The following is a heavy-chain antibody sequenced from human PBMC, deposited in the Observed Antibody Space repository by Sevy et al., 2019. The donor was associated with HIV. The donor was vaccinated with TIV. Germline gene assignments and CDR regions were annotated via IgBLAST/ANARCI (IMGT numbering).Heavy chain of an antibody. CDR1: GFSFTDFW. CDR3: ARRYFDL. CDR2: INQDGSEM. Sequence: GESLKISCKASGFSFTDFWMQWVRQVPGKGPEWVANINQDGSEMYYVDSVKGRFTFSRDNAESALYLQMHGLRAEDAATYFCARRYFDLWGQGTVVTVSS. V-gene: IGHV3-7*01. J-gene: IGHJ4*02.